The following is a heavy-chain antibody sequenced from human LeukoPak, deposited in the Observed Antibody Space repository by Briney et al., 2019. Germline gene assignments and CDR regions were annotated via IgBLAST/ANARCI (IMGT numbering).Heavy chain of an antibody. D-gene: IGHD2-21*02. J-gene: IGHJ4*02. Sequence: SETLSLTCTVSGGSISSGDYYWNWIRQPPGKGLQWIGCIYDSGSTYYSPSLKSRVTISVDTSNNQFSLKLSSVTAADTAVYYCARSGSKVMTAINFWGQGTLVTVSS. CDR2: IYDSGST. CDR1: GGSISSGDYY. CDR3: ARSGSKVMTAINF. V-gene: IGHV4-30-4*02.